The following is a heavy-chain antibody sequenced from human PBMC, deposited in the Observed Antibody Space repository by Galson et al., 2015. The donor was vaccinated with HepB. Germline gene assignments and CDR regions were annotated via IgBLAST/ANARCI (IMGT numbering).Heavy chain of an antibody. CDR1: GFTFSSYP. CDR3: AGEDSSGYRWGAEY. V-gene: IGHV3-30-3*01. J-gene: IGHJ4*02. Sequence: SLRLSCAASGFTFSSYPMHWVRQAPGKGLEWVAIISYDGSDKYYADSVKGRFTISRDNSKNTLYLQMNSLRAEDTAVYYCAGEDSSGYRWGAEYWGQGTLIIVSS. D-gene: IGHD3-22*01. CDR2: ISYDGSDK.